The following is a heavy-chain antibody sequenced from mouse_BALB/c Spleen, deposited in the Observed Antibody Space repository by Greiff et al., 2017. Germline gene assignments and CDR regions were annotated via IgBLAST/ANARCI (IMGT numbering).Heavy chain of an antibody. J-gene: IGHJ3*01. V-gene: IGHV3-2*02. CDR1: GYSITSDYA. CDR3: ARSTMITTGAWFAY. Sequence: DVQLQESGPGLVKPSQSLSLTCTVTGYSITSDYAWNWIRQFPGNKLEWMGYISYSGSTSYNPSLKSRISITRDTSKNQFFLQLNSVTTEDTATYYCARSTMITTGAWFAYWGQGTLVTVSA. CDR2: ISYSGST. D-gene: IGHD2-4*01.